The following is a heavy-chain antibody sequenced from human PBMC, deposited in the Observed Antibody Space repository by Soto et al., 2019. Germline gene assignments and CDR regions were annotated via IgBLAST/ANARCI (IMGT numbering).Heavy chain of an antibody. J-gene: IGHJ4*02. CDR1: GFTFSSYA. CDR2: ISGSGGST. Sequence: GGSLRLSCAASGFTFSSYAMSWVRQAPGKGLEWVSAISGSGGSTYYADSVKGRFTISRDNSKNTLYLQMNSLRAEDTAVYYCAKSPRGILQTRHVGSGYFDYWGQGTLVTVSS. D-gene: IGHD3-10*01. CDR3: AKSPRGILQTRHVGSGYFDY. V-gene: IGHV3-23*01.